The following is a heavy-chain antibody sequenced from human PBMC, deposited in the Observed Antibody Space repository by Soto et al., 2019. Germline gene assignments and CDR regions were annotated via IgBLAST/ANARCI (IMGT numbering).Heavy chain of an antibody. CDR3: ASNAYIVVVPAAMTLNWFDP. V-gene: IGHV4-39*01. Sequence: QLQLQESGPGLVKPSETLSLTCTVSGGSISSSSYYWGWIRQPPGKGLEGIGSIYYSGSTYYNPSLTSRVTISVDTSKNQFSLKLSSVTAADTAVYYCASNAYIVVVPAAMTLNWFDPWGQGTLVTVSS. CDR2: IYYSGST. CDR1: GGSISSSSYY. D-gene: IGHD2-2*01. J-gene: IGHJ5*02.